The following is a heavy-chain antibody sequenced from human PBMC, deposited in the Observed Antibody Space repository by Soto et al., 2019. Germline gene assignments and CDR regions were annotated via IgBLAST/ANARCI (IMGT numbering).Heavy chain of an antibody. CDR1: GDSVSSNSAA. D-gene: IGHD3-3*01. CDR2: TYYRSKWYN. J-gene: IGHJ5*02. V-gene: IGHV6-1*01. Sequence: SQTLSLTCAISGDSVSSNSAAWNWIRQSPSRGLEWLGRTYYRSKWYNDYAVSVKSRITITKDTSKNQVVLTMTNMDPVDTATYYCAHSIVVYYDFWSGLNPMLDWFDPWGQGTLVTVSS. CDR3: AHSIVVYYDFWSGLNPMLDWFDP.